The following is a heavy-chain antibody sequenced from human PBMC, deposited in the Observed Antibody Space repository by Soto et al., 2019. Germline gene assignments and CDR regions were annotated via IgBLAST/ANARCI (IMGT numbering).Heavy chain of an antibody. V-gene: IGHV3-53*02. CDR1: GLTVSNNF. D-gene: IGHD3-16*01. CDR2: IYSGGSI. Sequence: VQLVESGGGLIQAGGSLRLSCAVSGLTVSNNFMMWVRQAPGKGLEWVSLIYSGGSISYADSVKGRFTISRDGSMNMLYLQMNSLTAEDTAVYYCARDGNGQRGSPHWGQGTLVTVSS. CDR3: ARDGNGQRGSPH. J-gene: IGHJ4*02.